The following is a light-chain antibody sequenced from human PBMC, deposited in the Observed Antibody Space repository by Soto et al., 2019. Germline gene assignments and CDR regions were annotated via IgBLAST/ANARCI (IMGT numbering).Light chain of an antibody. V-gene: IGLV4-69*01. J-gene: IGLJ2*01. Sequence: QPVLTQSPSASACLGASVKLTCTLSSGHSNYAIAWHQQQPEKGPRSLMKLNRDGSHSKGDGIPNRFSGSSPGAERYLTISSLQSEDEADYYCQTWGTGIVIFGGGTKLTVL. CDR2: LNRDGSH. CDR3: QTWGTGIVI. CDR1: SGHSNYA.